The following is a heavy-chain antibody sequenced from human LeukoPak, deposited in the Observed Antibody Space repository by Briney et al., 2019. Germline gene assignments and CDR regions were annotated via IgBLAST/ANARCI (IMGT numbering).Heavy chain of an antibody. CDR2: MNPNSGNT. Sequence: ASVKDSCKASGYTFTSYDINWVRQATGQGLEWMGWMNPNSGNTGYAQKFQGRVTITRNTSISTAYMELSSLRSEDTAVYYCATTVTTTDAFDIWGQGTMVTVSS. D-gene: IGHD4-11*01. J-gene: IGHJ3*02. V-gene: IGHV1-8*03. CDR3: ATTVTTTDAFDI. CDR1: GYTFTSYD.